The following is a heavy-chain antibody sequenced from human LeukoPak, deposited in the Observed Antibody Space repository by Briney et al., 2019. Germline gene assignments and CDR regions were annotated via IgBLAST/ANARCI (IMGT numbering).Heavy chain of an antibody. CDR3: AKDRWATAGNQFDY. D-gene: IGHD3-16*01. V-gene: IGHV3-30*02. CDR1: GFTFSNFG. J-gene: IGHJ4*02. Sequence: GGSLRLSCGASGFTFSNFGMHWVRQAPGKGLEWVAFIPHDGNNEYYADSVKGRFTIFRDNSKNTVFLQMNSLRDEDTAIYYCAKDRWATAGNQFDYWGQGTLVTVSS. CDR2: IPHDGNNE.